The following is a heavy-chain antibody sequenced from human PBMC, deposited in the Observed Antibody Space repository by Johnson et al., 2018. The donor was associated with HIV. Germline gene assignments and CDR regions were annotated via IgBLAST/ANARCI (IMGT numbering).Heavy chain of an antibody. D-gene: IGHD1-26*01. CDR2: IRYDGSNK. CDR1: GFTFSSYG. Sequence: QVQLVESGGGVVQPGGSLRLSCAASGFTFSSYGMHWVRQALGKGLEWVAFIRYDGSNKYYVDSVQGRFSISRDNSKNTLYLQMNSLRAEDTAVYYCAKGIVGAMGAFDIWGQGTMVTVSS. CDR3: AKGIVGAMGAFDI. V-gene: IGHV3-30*02. J-gene: IGHJ3*02.